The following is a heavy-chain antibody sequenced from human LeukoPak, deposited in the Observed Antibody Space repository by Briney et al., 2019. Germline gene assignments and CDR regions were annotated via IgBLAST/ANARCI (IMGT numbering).Heavy chain of an antibody. J-gene: IGHJ4*02. CDR1: GGSIGSYY. CDR3: ARHGGSYDFDY. CDR2: THYSGST. V-gene: IGHV4-59*08. Sequence: PSETLSLTCTVSGGSIGSYYWSWIRQPPGKGLEWIGYTHYSGSTNYNPSLKSRVTISVDTSKNQFSLKLSSLTAADTAVYYCARHGGSYDFDYWGQGTPVTVSS. D-gene: IGHD1-26*01.